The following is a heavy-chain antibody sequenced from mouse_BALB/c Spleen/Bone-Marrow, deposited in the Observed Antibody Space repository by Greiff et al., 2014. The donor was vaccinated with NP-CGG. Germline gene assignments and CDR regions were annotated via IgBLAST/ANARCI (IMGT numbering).Heavy chain of an antibody. CDR1: GFNIKDTN. J-gene: IGHJ2*01. D-gene: IGHD1-1*01. V-gene: IGHV14-3*02. Sequence: VQLQQSGAEFVKPGASVKLSCTASGFNIKDTNMHWVKQRPEQGLEWIGRIDPANVNTKYDPKFQGKATITAGTSSNTAYLQLSSLASEDTAVYYCASYVYGYYFDYWGQGTTLTVSS. CDR2: IDPANVNT. CDR3: ASYVYGYYFDY.